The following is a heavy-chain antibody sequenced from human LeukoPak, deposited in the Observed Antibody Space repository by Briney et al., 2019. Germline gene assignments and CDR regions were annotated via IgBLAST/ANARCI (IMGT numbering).Heavy chain of an antibody. CDR2: IIPIFGTA. Sequence: SEKVSCKASGGTFSSYAISWVRQAPGQGLEWMGRIIPIFGTANYAQKFQGRVTITTDESTSTAYMELSSLRSEDTAVYYCARVVGRADGYNWLGGVRLGAFDIWGQGTMVTVSS. D-gene: IGHD5-24*01. CDR1: GGTFSSYA. J-gene: IGHJ3*02. V-gene: IGHV1-69*05. CDR3: ARVVGRADGYNWLGGVRLGAFDI.